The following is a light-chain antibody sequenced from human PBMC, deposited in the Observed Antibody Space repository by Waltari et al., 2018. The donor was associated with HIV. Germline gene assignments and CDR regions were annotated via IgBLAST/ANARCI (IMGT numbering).Light chain of an antibody. J-gene: IGLJ3*02. CDR3: QSYDSSLSGWV. Sequence: QSVLTQPPSVSGAPGQRVTISCTGSSSNIGAGYDLHWYQQLPGTAPKLLIYDNSNRPSGVPDRFSGSKSGTSASLAITGLQAEDEADYYCQSYDSSLSGWVFGGGTKLTVL. CDR1: SSNIGAGYD. CDR2: DNS. V-gene: IGLV1-40*01.